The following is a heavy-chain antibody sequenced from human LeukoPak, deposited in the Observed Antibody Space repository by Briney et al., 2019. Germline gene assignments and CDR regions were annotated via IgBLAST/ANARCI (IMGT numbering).Heavy chain of an antibody. V-gene: IGHV4-59*02. Sequence: PSETLSLTCVVSGGSVSGYYWGWIRQPPGRGLEWIGYVYYSGSTNYNPSLKSRVTISVDTSKNQFSLKLSSVTAADTAVYYCARGIAAAGLFDYWGQGTLVTVSS. CDR3: ARGIAAAGLFDY. J-gene: IGHJ4*02. CDR1: GGSVSGYY. CDR2: VYYSGST. D-gene: IGHD6-13*01.